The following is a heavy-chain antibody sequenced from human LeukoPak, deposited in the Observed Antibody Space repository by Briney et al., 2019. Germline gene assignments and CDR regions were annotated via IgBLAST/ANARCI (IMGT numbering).Heavy chain of an antibody. Sequence: GGSLRLSCTASGFTFTNAWMSWVRQAPGKGLEWVGRIKSKTGGGTTDYAAPVKGRFTISRDDSKNTLYLQMNSLKTEDTAMYFCSTATFNWGQGTLVTVSS. CDR3: STATFN. CDR1: GFTFTNAW. D-gene: IGHD2/OR15-2a*01. CDR2: IKSKTGGGTT. V-gene: IGHV3-15*01. J-gene: IGHJ4*02.